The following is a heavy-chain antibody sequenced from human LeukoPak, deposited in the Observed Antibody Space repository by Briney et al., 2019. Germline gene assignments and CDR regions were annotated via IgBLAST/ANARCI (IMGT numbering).Heavy chain of an antibody. D-gene: IGHD2-15*01. CDR1: GGSISSGDYY. V-gene: IGHV4-30-4*01. CDR2: IHYTGST. CDR3: TGVGLLQWGYYFDY. Sequence: SPSETLSLTCTVSGGSISSGDYYWSWIRQPPGKGLEWIGYIHYTGSTYHNPSRKSRVTISEDTSKNQFSLKLSSVTAADTAVYYCTGVGLLQWGYYFDYWGQGTLVTVSS. J-gene: IGHJ4*02.